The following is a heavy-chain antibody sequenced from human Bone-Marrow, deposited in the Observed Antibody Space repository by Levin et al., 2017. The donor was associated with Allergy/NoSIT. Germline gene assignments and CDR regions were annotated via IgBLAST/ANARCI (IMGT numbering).Heavy chain of an antibody. D-gene: IGHD7-27*01. CDR1: GGSISTYY. Sequence: SETLSLTCTVSGGSISTYYWSWIRQPPGKGLEWIGYIYYSGSTNYNPSLKTRVTMSVDTSKNQFSLKLTSVTAADTAVYYCARQGVDWVSPTWGLYDYYYYGLDVWGQGTPVTVSS. CDR2: IYYSGST. V-gene: IGHV4-59*08. J-gene: IGHJ6*02. CDR3: ARQGVDWVSPTWGLYDYYYYGLDV.